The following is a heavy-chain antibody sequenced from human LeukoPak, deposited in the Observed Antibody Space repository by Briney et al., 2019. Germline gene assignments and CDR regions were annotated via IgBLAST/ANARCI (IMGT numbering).Heavy chain of an antibody. D-gene: IGHD3-3*01. J-gene: IGHJ4*02. Sequence: PSQTLSLTCTVSGGSISSGGYYWSWIRQPPGKGLEWIGYIYHSGSTYYNPSLKSRVTISVDRSKNQFSLKLSSVTAADTAVYYCARDTVGDYDFWSGYPDYWGQGTLVTVSS. CDR3: ARDTVGDYDFWSGYPDY. CDR2: IYHSGST. V-gene: IGHV4-30-2*01. CDR1: GGSISSGGYY.